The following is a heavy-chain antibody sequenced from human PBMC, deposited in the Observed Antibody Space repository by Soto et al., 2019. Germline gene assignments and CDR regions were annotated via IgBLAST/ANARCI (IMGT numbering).Heavy chain of an antibody. CDR2: ISSSSSYT. Sequence: RGSLKANCVASGVPFSDYYMSWIRQAPGKGLEWVSYISSSSSYTNYADSVKGRFTISRDNAKNSLYLQMNSLRAEDTAVYYCARGGYSYDGRFDYWGQGTLVTVSS. CDR3: ARGGYSYDGRFDY. V-gene: IGHV3-11*06. D-gene: IGHD5-18*01. J-gene: IGHJ4*02. CDR1: GVPFSDYY.